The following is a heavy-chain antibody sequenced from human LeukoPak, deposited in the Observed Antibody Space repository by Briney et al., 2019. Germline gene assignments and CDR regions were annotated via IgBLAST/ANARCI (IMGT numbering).Heavy chain of an antibody. V-gene: IGHV1-18*01. D-gene: IGHD3-22*01. CDR3: ARRKYYYDSSGYCL. J-gene: IGHJ4*02. CDR2: ISAYSGNT. CDR1: GYTFTSYG. Sequence: ASVKVSCEASGYTFTSYGISWVRQAPGQGLEWMGWISAYSGNTNYAQNLQGRVTMTTDTSTSTAYMELRSLRSDDTAVYYCARRKYYYDSSGYCLWGQGTLVTVSS.